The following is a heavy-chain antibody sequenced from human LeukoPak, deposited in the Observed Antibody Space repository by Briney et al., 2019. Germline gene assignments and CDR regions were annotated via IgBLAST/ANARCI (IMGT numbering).Heavy chain of an antibody. CDR3: AKDGLRYYDFWSGYYTGVDYYGMDV. V-gene: IGHV3-23*01. CDR1: GFTFSSYA. Sequence: GGSLRLSCAASGFTFSSYAMSWVRQAPGKGLEWVSAISGSGGSTYYADSVKGRFTISRDNSKNTLYLQMNSLRAEDTAVYYCAKDGLRYYDFWSGYYTGVDYYGMDVWGQGTTVTVSS. J-gene: IGHJ6*02. CDR2: ISGSGGST. D-gene: IGHD3-3*01.